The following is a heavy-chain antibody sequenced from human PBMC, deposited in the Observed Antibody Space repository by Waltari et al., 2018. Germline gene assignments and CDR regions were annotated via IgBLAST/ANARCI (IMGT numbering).Heavy chain of an antibody. CDR1: GFTFDDFA. CDR3: THDLYGSGSPD. V-gene: IGHV3-43*02. CDR2: VSADGESK. Sequence: EVQLMESGGGIVKPGGSLRRACAGSGFTFDDFAMDWVRQAPGKGLEWVSLVSADGESKLYADSVKGRFTIVRDNAQNLLYLHMNRLRIEDTACYYCTHDLYGSGSPDWGQGTLVTVSS. D-gene: IGHD3-10*01. J-gene: IGHJ4*02.